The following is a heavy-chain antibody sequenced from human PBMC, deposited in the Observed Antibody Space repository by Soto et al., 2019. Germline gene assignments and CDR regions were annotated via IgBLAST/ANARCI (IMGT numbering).Heavy chain of an antibody. CDR2: IIPILGIA. Sequence: SVKVSCKASGGTFSSYTISWVRQAPGQGLEWMGRIIPILGIANYAQKFQGRVTITADKSTSTAYMELSSLRSEDTAVYYCAKNGIQLWAPFDYWGQGTLVTVSS. D-gene: IGHD5-18*01. CDR1: GGTFSSYT. CDR3: AKNGIQLWAPFDY. V-gene: IGHV1-69*02. J-gene: IGHJ4*02.